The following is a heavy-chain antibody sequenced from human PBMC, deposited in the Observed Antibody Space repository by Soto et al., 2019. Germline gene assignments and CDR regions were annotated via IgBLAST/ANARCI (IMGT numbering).Heavy chain of an antibody. CDR3: AKVKLERQSHYGMDV. CDR1: GFTFSSYG. CDR2: ISYDGSNK. Sequence: QVQLVESGGGVVQPGRSLRLSCAASGFTFSSYGMHWVRQAPGTGLEWVAVISYDGSNKYYADSVKGRFNISRDNSTNTLYLQMNRLRAEDTAVYYCAKVKLERQSHYGMDVWGQGTTVTVSS. V-gene: IGHV3-30*18. J-gene: IGHJ6*02. D-gene: IGHD1-1*01.